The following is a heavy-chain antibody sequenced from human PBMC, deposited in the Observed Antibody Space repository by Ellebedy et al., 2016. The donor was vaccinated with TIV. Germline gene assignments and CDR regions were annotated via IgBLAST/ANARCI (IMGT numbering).Heavy chain of an antibody. D-gene: IGHD3-10*01. CDR1: GFTFSSYA. V-gene: IGHV3-30-3*01. Sequence: GGSLRLXXAASGFTFSSYAMHWVRQAPGKGLEWVAVISYDGSNKYYADSVKGRFTISRDNSKNTLYLQMNSLRAEDTAVYYCARDALWFGELLSGFDYWGQGTLVTVSS. CDR3: ARDALWFGELLSGFDY. J-gene: IGHJ4*02. CDR2: ISYDGSNK.